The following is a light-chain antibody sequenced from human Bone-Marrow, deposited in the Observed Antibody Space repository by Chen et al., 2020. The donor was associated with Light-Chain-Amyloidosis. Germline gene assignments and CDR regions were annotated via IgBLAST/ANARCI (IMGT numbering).Light chain of an antibody. CDR2: QYD. Sequence: SYELTQPPSVSVSPGQTGNITCSGPKFGSKYASWYQHKPGQSPVLVIYQYDKRPSGIPERFSGSTSGKSATLTVRGTQAVDAADYYCQAWDRSTLVFGGGTKLTV. CDR3: QAWDRSTLV. V-gene: IGLV3-1*01. J-gene: IGLJ2*01. CDR1: KFGSKY.